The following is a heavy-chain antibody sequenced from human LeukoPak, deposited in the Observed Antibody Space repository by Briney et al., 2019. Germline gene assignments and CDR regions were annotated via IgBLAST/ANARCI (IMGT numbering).Heavy chain of an antibody. D-gene: IGHD3-22*01. V-gene: IGHV4-39*07. CDR3: ARGDYYDSSTFDP. Sequence: SETLSLTCTISGGSISSSNYYWGWIRQPPGKGLEWIGTIYYTGSTYYNPSLKSRVSILVDTSKKKFSLKLSSVTAADTAVYYCARGDYYDSSTFDPWGQGTLVTVPS. CDR2: IYYTGST. J-gene: IGHJ5*02. CDR1: GGSISSSNYY.